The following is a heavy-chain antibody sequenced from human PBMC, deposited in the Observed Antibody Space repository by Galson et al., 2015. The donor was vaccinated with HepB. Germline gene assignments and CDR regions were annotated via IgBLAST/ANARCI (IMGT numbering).Heavy chain of an antibody. V-gene: IGHV4-39*01. CDR3: ARHVGESGSYGMDV. D-gene: IGHD2-15*01. J-gene: IGHJ6*02. CDR1: GGSTSSNPYY. Sequence: TLSLTCAVFGGSTSSNPYYWSWFRQPPGRGLDWIGSIYYTGTTYYNPSLTSRVTISLDTSKNHFSLKLRSVTAADTAVYYCARHVGESGSYGMDVWGQGTTVSVSS. CDR2: IYYTGTT.